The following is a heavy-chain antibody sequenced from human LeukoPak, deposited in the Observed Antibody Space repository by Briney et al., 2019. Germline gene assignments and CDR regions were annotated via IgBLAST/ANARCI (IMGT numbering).Heavy chain of an antibody. CDR1: GYTFTDYY. CDR2: VNPNGGAT. Sequence: ASVKVSCKASGYTFTDYYVHWVRQAPGQGPEWMGWVNPNGGATMYAQKFQDRVTMTRDTSISTAYLELSGLRSDDPAMYYCVTYTNAIEYFLYWGLGTLVTVSS. CDR3: VTYTNAIEYFLY. D-gene: IGHD2-2*02. J-gene: IGHJ4*02. V-gene: IGHV1-2*02.